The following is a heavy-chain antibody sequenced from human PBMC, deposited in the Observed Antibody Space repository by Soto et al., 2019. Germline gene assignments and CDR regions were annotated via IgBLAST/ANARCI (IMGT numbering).Heavy chain of an antibody. Sequence: PGGSLRLSCAASGFTFSSYWMSWVRQAPGKGLEWVANIKQDGSEKYYVDSVKGRFTISRDNAKNSLYLQMNSLRAEDTAVYYCARGEHSGYAVVVAATRYYYMDVWGKGTTVTVSS. V-gene: IGHV3-7*01. CDR1: GFTFSSYW. CDR3: ARGEHSGYAVVVAATRYYYMDV. J-gene: IGHJ6*03. D-gene: IGHD2-15*01. CDR2: IKQDGSEK.